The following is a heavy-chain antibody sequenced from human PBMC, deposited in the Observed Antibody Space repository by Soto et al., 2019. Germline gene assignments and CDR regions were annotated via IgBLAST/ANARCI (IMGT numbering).Heavy chain of an antibody. D-gene: IGHD6-6*01. Sequence: QVQLVQSGAEVKKPGSSVKVSCKASGGTFSSYAISWVRQAPGQGLEWMGGIIPIFGTANYAQKFQGRVTITADESTSTADMELSSLRSEDTAVYYCASHGRQLVDYYYGMDVWGQGTTVTVSS. CDR1: GGTFSSYA. CDR3: ASHGRQLVDYYYGMDV. V-gene: IGHV1-69*12. CDR2: IIPIFGTA. J-gene: IGHJ6*02.